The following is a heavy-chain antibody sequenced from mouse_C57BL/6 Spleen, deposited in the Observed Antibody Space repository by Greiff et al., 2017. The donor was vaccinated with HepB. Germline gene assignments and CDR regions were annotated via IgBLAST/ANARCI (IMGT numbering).Heavy chain of an antibody. CDR2: INYDGSST. J-gene: IGHJ4*01. V-gene: IGHV5-16*01. D-gene: IGHD2-12*01. CDR1: GFTFSDYY. Sequence: DVKLVESEGGLVQPGSSMKLSCTASGFTFSDYYMAWVRQVPEKGLEWVANINYDGSSTYYLDSLKSRFIISRDNAKNILYLQMSSLKSEDTATYYCARELYMDYWGQGTSVTVSS. CDR3: ARELYMDY.